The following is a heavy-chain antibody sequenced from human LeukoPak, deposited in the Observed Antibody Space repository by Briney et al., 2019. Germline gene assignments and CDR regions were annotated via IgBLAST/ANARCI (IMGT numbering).Heavy chain of an antibody. D-gene: IGHD2-21*02. Sequence: GGSLRLSCAASGFTVSNSYMSWIRQAPGKGLEWVSVIYSDGTSYYADSVKARFSISRDNSKNTLYLQMNSLRAEDTAVYYCARGGLQQYFDYWGQGTLVTVSS. CDR1: GFTVSNSY. V-gene: IGHV3-53*01. CDR3: ARGGLQQYFDY. CDR2: IYSDGTS. J-gene: IGHJ4*02.